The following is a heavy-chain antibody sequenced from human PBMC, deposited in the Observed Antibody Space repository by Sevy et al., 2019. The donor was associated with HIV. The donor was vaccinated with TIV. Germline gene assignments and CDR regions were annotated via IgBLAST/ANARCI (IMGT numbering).Heavy chain of an antibody. V-gene: IGHV3-7*03. CDR1: GFTFNRYW. J-gene: IGHJ6*02. CDR2: IKLDGSEK. D-gene: IGHD1-26*01. Sequence: GGSLRLSCAASGFTFNRYWMSWARQAPGKGLQWVANIKLDGSEKYYLGSVRGRFTISRDNAKNSLYLQMNSLRAEDTAVYYCARDCNSATCLWGLDVWGLGTTVTVSS. CDR3: ARDCNSATCLWGLDV.